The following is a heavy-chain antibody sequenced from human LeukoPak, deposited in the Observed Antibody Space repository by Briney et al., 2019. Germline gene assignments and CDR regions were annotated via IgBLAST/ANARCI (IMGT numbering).Heavy chain of an antibody. J-gene: IGHJ3*02. CDR1: GFTFGSYW. Sequence: GGSLRLSCAASGFTFGSYWMNWVRQAPGKGLEWVSYISSSGSTIYYADSVKGRFTISRDNAKDSLYLQMNSLRAEDTAVYYCAREVDGYCSGGSCGDIWGQGTMVTVSS. CDR3: AREVDGYCSGGSCGDI. CDR2: ISSSGSTI. V-gene: IGHV3-48*03. D-gene: IGHD2-15*01.